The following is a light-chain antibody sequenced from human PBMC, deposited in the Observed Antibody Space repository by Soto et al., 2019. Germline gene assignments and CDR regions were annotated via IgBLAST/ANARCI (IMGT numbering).Light chain of an antibody. J-gene: IGKJ5*01. CDR3: YEDGSSAPIT. CDR2: GAS. CDR1: QSVSSY. V-gene: IGKV3-20*01. Sequence: IVLTQSPDTLSLSPGERTTLSCRASQSVSSYLSCYQQKPGQGPRLLLYGASSRAPGITDRFSGSGYGRKFNLRISSVEREDVGVFYCYEDGSSAPITFGEGTRLEIK.